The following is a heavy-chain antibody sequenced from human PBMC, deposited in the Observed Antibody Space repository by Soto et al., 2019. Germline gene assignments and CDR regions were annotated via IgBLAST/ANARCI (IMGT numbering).Heavy chain of an antibody. CDR2: ISSSSSVI. Sequence: EVQLVESGGGLVQPGGSLRLSCATSGFILSDCAMNWVRQAPGKGMEWVSYISSSSSVIDYADSVKGRFTVSRDNARNALDHQVDGLRAEDTSVYYCARDLSWVSNWYYYIDVWGKGTTRTVSS. CDR3: ARDLSWVSNWYYYIDV. J-gene: IGHJ6*03. D-gene: IGHD7-27*01. CDR1: GFILSDCA. V-gene: IGHV3-48*01.